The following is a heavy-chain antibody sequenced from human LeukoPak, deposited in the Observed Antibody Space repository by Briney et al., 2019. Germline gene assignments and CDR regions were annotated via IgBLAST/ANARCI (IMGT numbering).Heavy chain of an antibody. CDR3: ARDYDSSEDASDI. CDR1: GYTFTSYD. Sequence: GATVKVSCKASGYTFTSYDINWVRQATGQGLEWMGWMNPNSGNTGYAQKFQGRVTMTRNTSISTAYMELSSLRSEDTAVYYCARDYDSSEDASDIWGQGTMVTVSS. J-gene: IGHJ3*02. CDR2: MNPNSGNT. D-gene: IGHD3-22*01. V-gene: IGHV1-8*01.